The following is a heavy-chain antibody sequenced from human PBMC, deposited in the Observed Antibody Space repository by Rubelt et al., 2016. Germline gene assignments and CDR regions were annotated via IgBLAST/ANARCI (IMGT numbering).Heavy chain of an antibody. D-gene: IGHD1-26*01. CDR2: INHSGST. CDR3: ARGRMGSHYYYYGMDV. CDR1: GGSFSGYY. V-gene: IGHV4-34*01. Sequence: QVQLQQWGAGLLKPSETLSLTCAVYGGSFSGYYWSWIRQPPGKGLEWIGEINHSGSTNYNPSLKSRVTISVDTSKNQFSLKLSSVTAADTAVYYCARGRMGSHYYYYGMDVWGQGTTVTVSS. J-gene: IGHJ6*02.